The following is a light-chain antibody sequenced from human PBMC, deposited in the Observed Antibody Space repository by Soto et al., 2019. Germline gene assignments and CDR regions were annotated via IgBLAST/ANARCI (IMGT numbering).Light chain of an antibody. J-gene: IGKJ4*02. CDR1: QSVLYTSNNKTY. CDR3: PQYYSKPLT. Sequence: DIVMTQSPDPLAGSLGERATITCKSSQSVLYTSNNKTYLGWYQQKIGQPLKLLIYWAYTRESGVPDRFSGSGSGTDFTLPISSLQAEDVAVYYCPQYYSKPLTFGGGTKVEIK. CDR2: WAY. V-gene: IGKV4-1*01.